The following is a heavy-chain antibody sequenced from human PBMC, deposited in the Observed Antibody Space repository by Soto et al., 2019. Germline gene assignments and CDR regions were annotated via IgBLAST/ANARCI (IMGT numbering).Heavy chain of an antibody. J-gene: IGHJ4*02. CDR3: ARVPDY. CDR2: IYHSVST. CDR1: GGSISSGGYS. V-gene: IGHV4-30-2*01. Sequence: QLQLQESGSGLVKPSQTLSLTCAVSGGSISSGGYSWSWIRQPPGQGLEWIAYIYHSVSTYYNPSLKSRVTITVDRSKNQSSLKLSAGTAADTAVYYCARVPDYLGQGTLVTVSS.